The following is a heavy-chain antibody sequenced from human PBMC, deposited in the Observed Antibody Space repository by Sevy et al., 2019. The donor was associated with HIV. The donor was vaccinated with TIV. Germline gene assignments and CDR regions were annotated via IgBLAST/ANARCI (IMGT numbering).Heavy chain of an antibody. CDR1: GYTFTNYG. D-gene: IGHD3-22*01. CDR2: ISTHNGDT. CDR3: ARRIYYDSSAYYWLFDP. V-gene: IGHV1-18*01. J-gene: IGHJ5*02. Sequence: ASVKVSCKASGYTFTNYGISWVRQAPGQGLEWMGWISTHNGDTNYAQKLQGRVTMTTDTSTSTAYMELRSLRSDDTAVYYCARRIYYDSSAYYWLFDPWGQGTLVTVSS.